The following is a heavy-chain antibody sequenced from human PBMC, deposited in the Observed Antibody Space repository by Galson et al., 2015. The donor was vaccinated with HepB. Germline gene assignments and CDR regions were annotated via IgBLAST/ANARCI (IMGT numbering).Heavy chain of an antibody. CDR2: IIPIFGTA. V-gene: IGHV1-69*13. CDR3: AREVVVPAARNYYGMDV. J-gene: IGHJ6*02. Sequence: SVKVSCKASGGTFSSYAISWVRQAPGQGLEWMGGIIPIFGTANYAQKFQGRVTITADESTSTAYMELSSLRSEDTAVYYCAREVVVPAARNYYGMDVWGQGTTVTVSS. D-gene: IGHD2-2*01. CDR1: GGTFSSYA.